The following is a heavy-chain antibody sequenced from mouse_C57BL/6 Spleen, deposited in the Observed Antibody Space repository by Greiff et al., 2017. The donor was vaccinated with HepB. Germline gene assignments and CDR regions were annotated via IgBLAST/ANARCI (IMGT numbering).Heavy chain of an antibody. Sequence: QVQLQQPGAELVKPGASVKMSCKASGYTFTSYWITWVKQRPGQGLEWIGDIYPGSGSTNYNEKFKSKATLTVDTSSSTAYMQLSSLTSEDSAVYYCARGEYDGGYWYFDVWGTGTTVTVSS. J-gene: IGHJ1*03. CDR3: ARGEYDGGYWYFDV. D-gene: IGHD2-14*01. CDR2: IYPGSGST. CDR1: GYTFTSYW. V-gene: IGHV1-55*01.